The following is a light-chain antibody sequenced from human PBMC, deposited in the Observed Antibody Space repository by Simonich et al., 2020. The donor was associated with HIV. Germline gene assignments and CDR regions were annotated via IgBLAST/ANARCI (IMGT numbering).Light chain of an antibody. J-gene: IGKJ2*01. V-gene: IGKV1-8*01. CDR3: QQSLTIPFT. CDR2: AAS. CDR1: QSISSY. Sequence: AIRMTQSPSSLSASTGNRVTITCRASQSISSYLAWYQQKPVKAPKLLIYAASSLQSGVPSRFSGSGSGTDFTLTISSLRPEDSATYYCQQSLTIPFTFGQGTKLEI.